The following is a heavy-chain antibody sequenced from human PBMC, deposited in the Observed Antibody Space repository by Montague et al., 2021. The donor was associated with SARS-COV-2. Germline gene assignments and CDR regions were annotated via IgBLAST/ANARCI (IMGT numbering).Heavy chain of an antibody. CDR3: ARVAGGYYHDSSAYFDY. Sequence: ETLSLTCAVYGGSFSGYYWSWIRQPPGKGLEWIGEINQSGSTNYNPSLKSRVTLSVDTSKKQFSLKLSSLTAADTAVHYCARVAGGYYHDSSAYFDYWGQGSLVTVSS. CDR1: GGSFSGYY. D-gene: IGHD3-22*01. V-gene: IGHV4-34*01. J-gene: IGHJ4*02. CDR2: INQSGST.